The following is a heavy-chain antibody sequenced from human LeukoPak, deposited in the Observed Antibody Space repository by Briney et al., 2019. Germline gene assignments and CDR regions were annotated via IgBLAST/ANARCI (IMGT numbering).Heavy chain of an antibody. J-gene: IGHJ4*02. Sequence: GSLRLSCAASGFIFSSYAMSWVRQAPGKGLEWVSTISGSGGSTYYADSVKGRFTISRDNSKNTVYLQMNSLRAEDTAVYYCAXXXXCINDXXXXXXXYXGQXTLVXXSS. CDR3: AXXXXCINDXXXXXXXY. CDR1: GFIFSSYA. CDR2: ISGSGGST. V-gene: IGHV3-23*01. D-gene: IGHD2-8*01.